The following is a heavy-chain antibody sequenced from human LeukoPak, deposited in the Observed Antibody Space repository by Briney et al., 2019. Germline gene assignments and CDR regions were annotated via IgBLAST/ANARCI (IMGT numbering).Heavy chain of an antibody. D-gene: IGHD4-17*01. V-gene: IGHV4-34*01. J-gene: IGHJ4*02. CDR3: ARGHGDYEFDY. CDR1: GGSFSGYY. CDR2: MYHTWST. Sequence: SETLSLTCAVYGGSFSGYYWGWIRQPPERGLEWIGSMYHTWSTYYNPSLKSRVTISVDKSKNQSSLKLSSVTAADTAVYYCARGHGDYEFDYWGQGTLVTVSS.